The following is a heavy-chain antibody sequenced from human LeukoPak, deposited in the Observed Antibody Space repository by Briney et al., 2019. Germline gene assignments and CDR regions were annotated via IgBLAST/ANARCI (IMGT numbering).Heavy chain of an antibody. CDR2: LGRTGEYK. Sequence: GGSLRLSCAASGFTFSGYSMSWVRQAPGKGLEWVAGLGRTGEYKYYADSVKGRFTISRDNSKDTVSLQMNSLRAEDSAIYYCVKGRPCDTCMPMDAWGQGTTVTVSS. V-gene: IGHV3-23*01. D-gene: IGHD2-8*01. J-gene: IGHJ6*02. CDR3: VKGRPCDTCMPMDA. CDR1: GFTFSGYS.